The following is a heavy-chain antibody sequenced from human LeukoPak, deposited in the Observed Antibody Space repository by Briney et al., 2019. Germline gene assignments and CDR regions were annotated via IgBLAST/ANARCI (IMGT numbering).Heavy chain of an antibody. D-gene: IGHD6-19*01. CDR3: AKGLMPHPGSIAVAGQFDY. CDR1: GFTFSSYA. J-gene: IGHJ4*02. CDR2: ISGSGGST. Sequence: GGSLRLSCAASGFTFSSYAMSWVRQAPGKGLEWVSAISGSGGSTYYADSVKGRFTISRDNSKNTLYLQMNSLRAEDTAVYYCAKGLMPHPGSIAVAGQFDYWSQGTLVTVCS. V-gene: IGHV3-23*01.